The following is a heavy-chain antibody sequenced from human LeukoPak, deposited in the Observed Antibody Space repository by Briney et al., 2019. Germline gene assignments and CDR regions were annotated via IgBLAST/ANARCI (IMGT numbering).Heavy chain of an antibody. Sequence: GGSLRLSCAASGFTFSSYEMNWVRQAPGKGLEWVSYISSSGSTIYYADSVKGRFTISRDNAKNSLYLQMNSLRAEDTAVYYCAKAETYYYGSGSLDYWGQGTLVTVSS. V-gene: IGHV3-48*03. CDR2: ISSSGSTI. CDR3: AKAETYYYGSGSLDY. D-gene: IGHD3-10*01. J-gene: IGHJ4*02. CDR1: GFTFSSYE.